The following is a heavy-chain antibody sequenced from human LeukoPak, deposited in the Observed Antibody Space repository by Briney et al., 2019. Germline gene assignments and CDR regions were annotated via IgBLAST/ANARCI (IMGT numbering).Heavy chain of an antibody. J-gene: IGHJ4*02. Sequence: ASVTVSCKASGYTLTELSMHWVRQAPGKGLEWMGGFDPEDGETIYAQKFQGRVTMTEDTSTDTAYMELSSLRSEDTAVYYCATGAVVVAAFDYWGQGTLVTVSS. V-gene: IGHV1-24*01. D-gene: IGHD2-15*01. CDR3: ATGAVVVAAFDY. CDR1: GYTLTELS. CDR2: FDPEDGET.